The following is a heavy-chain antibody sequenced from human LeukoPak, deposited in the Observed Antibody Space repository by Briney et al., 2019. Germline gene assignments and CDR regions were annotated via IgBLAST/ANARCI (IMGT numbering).Heavy chain of an antibody. CDR2: INHVGIT. D-gene: IGHD3-3*01. CDR1: GESFDGYY. V-gene: IGHV4-34*01. Sequence: SETLSLTCAVYGESFDGYYWSWIRQSPGKGLEWIGHINHVGITNHNPSLKSRVTISVDTSKNQFTLKVRSVTAADTSVYFCARKGLRPLEWLSEYFFDYWGQGTLVSVAS. J-gene: IGHJ4*02. CDR3: ARKGLRPLEWLSEYFFDY.